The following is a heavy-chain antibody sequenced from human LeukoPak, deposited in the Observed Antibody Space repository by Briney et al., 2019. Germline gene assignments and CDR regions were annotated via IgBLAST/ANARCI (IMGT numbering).Heavy chain of an antibody. CDR3: ARANGSSYTPYFDY. D-gene: IGHD6-13*01. J-gene: IGHJ4*02. Sequence: PSETLSLTCTVSGGSISSYYWSWIRQPPGKGLEWIGYIYYSGSTNYNPSLKSRVTISVDTSKNQFSLKLSSVTAADTAVYYCARANGSSYTPYFDYWGQGTLVTVSS. CDR1: GGSISSYY. CDR2: IYYSGST. V-gene: IGHV4-59*12.